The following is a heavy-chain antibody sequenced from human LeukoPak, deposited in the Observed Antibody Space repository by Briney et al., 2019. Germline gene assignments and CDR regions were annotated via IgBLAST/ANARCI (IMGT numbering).Heavy chain of an antibody. Sequence: PSETLSLTCAVYGGSFSGYYWSWIRQPPGKGLEWIGEINHSGSTNYNPSLKSRVTISVDTSKNQFSLKLSSVTAADTAVYYCARGSNPRGAFDIWGQGTMVTVSS. V-gene: IGHV4-34*01. J-gene: IGHJ3*02. CDR3: ARGSNPRGAFDI. CDR1: GGSFSGYY. CDR2: INHSGST.